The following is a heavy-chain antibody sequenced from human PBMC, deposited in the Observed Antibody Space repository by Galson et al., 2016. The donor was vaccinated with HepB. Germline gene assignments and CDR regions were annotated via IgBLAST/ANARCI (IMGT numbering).Heavy chain of an antibody. D-gene: IGHD3/OR15-3a*01. Sequence: SETLSLTCTVSGGSISTYYWCWIRQPPGKGLEWIGYIHYTGTTNYNPSLKSRVTISVDTSKNQFSLKLSSVTAADTAIYFCARDGRAWVGLDVWGQGTTVTVSS. CDR3: ARDGRAWVGLDV. J-gene: IGHJ6*02. CDR1: GGSISTYY. CDR2: IHYTGTT. V-gene: IGHV4-59*01.